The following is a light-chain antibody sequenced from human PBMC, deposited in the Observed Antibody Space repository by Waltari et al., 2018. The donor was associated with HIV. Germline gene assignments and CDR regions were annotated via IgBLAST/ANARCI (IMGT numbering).Light chain of an antibody. CDR2: DVS. CDR1: SSAVGGYNY. V-gene: IGLV2-14*03. CDR3: SSYTSINTWV. J-gene: IGLJ3*02. Sequence: QSALTQPASVSGSPGQSITISCTGTSSAVGGYNYVSWYQQHPGKAPKLMFFDVSNRPAGVSNRFSGSKAGNTASLTISGLQAEDEADYYCSSYTSINTWVFGTGTKLTVL.